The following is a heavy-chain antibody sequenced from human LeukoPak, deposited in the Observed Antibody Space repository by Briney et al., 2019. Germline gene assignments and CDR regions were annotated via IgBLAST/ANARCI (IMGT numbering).Heavy chain of an antibody. J-gene: IGHJ6*04. D-gene: IGHD3-9*01. CDR1: GYTFTSYG. V-gene: IGHV1-3*01. CDR3: ARGRDYDILTGYLSYYYYGMDV. Sequence: GASVKVSCKASGYTFTSYGMHWVRQAPGQRLEWMGWINAGNGNTKNSQKSQGRVTITRDTSAGTAYMELSGLRSEDTAVYYCARGRDYDILTGYLSYYYYGMDVWGKGTTVTVSS. CDR2: INAGNGNT.